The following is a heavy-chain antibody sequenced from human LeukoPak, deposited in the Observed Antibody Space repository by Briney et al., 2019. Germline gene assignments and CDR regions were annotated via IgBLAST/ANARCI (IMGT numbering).Heavy chain of an antibody. V-gene: IGHV4-61*01. CDR2: IYNGVNT. J-gene: IGHJ5*02. Sequence: PSETLSLTCTVSGASVSSASYWTWIRQPPEKGVEWIAHIYNGVNTNYNPSLKSRVTISVDTSKNQFSLRLNSVTAADTAVYYCARSRAFNSGAFDPWGQGSLVTVSS. D-gene: IGHD1-26*01. CDR3: ARSRAFNSGAFDP. CDR1: GASVSSASY.